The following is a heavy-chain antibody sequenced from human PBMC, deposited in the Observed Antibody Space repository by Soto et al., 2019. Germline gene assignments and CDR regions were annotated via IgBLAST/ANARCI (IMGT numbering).Heavy chain of an antibody. CDR1: GGTFSSYA. CDR2: IIPIFGTA. Sequence: QVQLVQPGAEVKKPGSSVKVSCKASGGTFSSYAISWVRQAPGQGLEWMGGIIPIFGTANYAQKFQGRVTITADESTSTAYMELSSLRSEDTAVYYCARVLAITGTTRYYYYGMDVWGQGTTVTVSS. CDR3: ARVLAITGTTRYYYYGMDV. J-gene: IGHJ6*02. D-gene: IGHD1-20*01. V-gene: IGHV1-69*01.